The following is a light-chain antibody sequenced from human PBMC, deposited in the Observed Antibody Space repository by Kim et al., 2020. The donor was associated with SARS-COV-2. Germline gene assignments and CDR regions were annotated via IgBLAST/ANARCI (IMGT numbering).Light chain of an antibody. V-gene: IGKV3-20*01. J-gene: IGKJ1*01. CDR1: QSVSISY. CDR3: QQYLT. Sequence: TPPLSPVERATRSGRAGQSVSISYLSWYQQKPGQAPRRLIYCASCRATGIPDRFSGSGSWTDFTLTISRLEPEDFAVYYCQQYLTFGQGTKVDIK. CDR2: CAS.